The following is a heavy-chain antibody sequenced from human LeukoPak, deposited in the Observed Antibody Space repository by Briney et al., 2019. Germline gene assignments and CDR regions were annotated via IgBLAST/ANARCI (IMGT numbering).Heavy chain of an antibody. V-gene: IGHV5-51*01. J-gene: IGHJ4*02. D-gene: IGHD2-15*01. CDR2: IYPGDSDT. Sequence: GESLKISCKGSGYSFTSYWIGWVRQMPGKGLEWMGIIYPGDSDTRYSPSFQGQVTISADKSISTAYLQWSSLEASDTAMYYCAALLGYCSGGSCYSTYYFDYWGQGTLVTVSS. CDR1: GYSFTSYW. CDR3: AALLGYCSGGSCYSTYYFDY.